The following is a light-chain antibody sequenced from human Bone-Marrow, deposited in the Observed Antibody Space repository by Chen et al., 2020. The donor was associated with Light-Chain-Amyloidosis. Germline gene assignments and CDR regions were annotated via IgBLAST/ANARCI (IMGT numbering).Light chain of an antibody. CDR2: EDD. V-gene: IGLV6-57*01. CDR1: SGSIATNY. Sequence: NFMLTQPHSVSESPGKTVIISCTRSSGSIATNYVQWYQQRPGSSPTTVIYEDDQRPSGVTDRFSGSIDRSSNSASLTISGLKTEDEAGYYCQSYQGSSQGVFGGGTKLTVL. CDR3: QSYQGSSQGV. J-gene: IGLJ3*02.